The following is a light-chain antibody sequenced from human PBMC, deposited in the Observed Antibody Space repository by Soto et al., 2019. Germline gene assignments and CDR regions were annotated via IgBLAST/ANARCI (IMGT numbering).Light chain of an antibody. CDR2: SNN. J-gene: IGLJ3*02. Sequence: QLVLTQSASASGTPGQRVTISCSGGTFNIGTNSVNWYQQLPGTAPKLLIYSNNQRPSGVPDRFSGSKSGTSASLAISGLQSEDEADYYCAAWDDTLDAWVFGGGTKLTVL. CDR3: AAWDDTLDAWV. CDR1: TFNIGTNS. V-gene: IGLV1-44*01.